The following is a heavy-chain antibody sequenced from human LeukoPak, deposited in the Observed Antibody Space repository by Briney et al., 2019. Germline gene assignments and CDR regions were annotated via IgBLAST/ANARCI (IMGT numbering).Heavy chain of an antibody. D-gene: IGHD6-19*01. V-gene: IGHV3-30*18. CDR3: SKTIAVADPTDY. J-gene: IGHJ4*02. Sequence: TGGSLRLSCAASGFTFSSYAMHWVRQAPGKGLEWLAVMSSDGGDIYYADSVKGRFTISRDNSKNTLYLQMNSLRAEDTAVYYCSKTIAVADPTDYWGQGTLVTVSS. CDR2: MSSDGGDI. CDR1: GFTFSSYA.